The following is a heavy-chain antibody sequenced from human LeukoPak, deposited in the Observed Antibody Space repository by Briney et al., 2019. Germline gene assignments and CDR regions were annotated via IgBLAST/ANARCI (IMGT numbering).Heavy chain of an antibody. CDR2: INTDGSST. J-gene: IGHJ1*01. CDR3: AGVVVVGAAPLYFQH. CDR1: GFTFSSYW. V-gene: IGHV3-74*01. D-gene: IGHD2-15*01. Sequence: PGGSLRLSCAASGFTFSSYWMHWVRQAPGKGLVWVSRINTDGSSTNYADSVKGRFTISRDNAKNTLYLQMNNLRAEDTAVYYCAGVVVVGAAPLYFQHWGQGTLVTVSS.